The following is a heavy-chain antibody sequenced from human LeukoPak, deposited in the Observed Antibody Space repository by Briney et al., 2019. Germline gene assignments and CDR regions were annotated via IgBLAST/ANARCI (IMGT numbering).Heavy chain of an antibody. CDR1: GFTFSSYS. D-gene: IGHD2-2*01. CDR3: AKDVNLVVPAACDY. J-gene: IGHJ4*02. V-gene: IGHV3-21*04. Sequence: GGSLRLSCAASGFTFSSYSMNWVRQAPGKGLEWVSSISSSSSYIYYADSAKGRLTISRDNAKNSLYLQMNSLRAENTAVYYCAKDVNLVVPAACDYWGQGTLVTVSS. CDR2: ISSSSSYI.